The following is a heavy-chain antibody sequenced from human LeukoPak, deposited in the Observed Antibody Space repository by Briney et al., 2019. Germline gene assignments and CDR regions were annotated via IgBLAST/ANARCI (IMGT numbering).Heavy chain of an antibody. Sequence: GGSLRLSCEASGFTFSAYAMTWVRQAPGKGLEWVSSIGSDNKPHYSESVKGRFAISRDNSKSMLFLQLNSLRAEDTAVYYCARHRIAVGAFDYWGQGTLVTVSS. CDR3: ARHRIAVGAFDY. CDR2: IGSDNKP. V-gene: IGHV3-23*05. D-gene: IGHD6-19*01. J-gene: IGHJ4*02. CDR1: GFTFSAYA.